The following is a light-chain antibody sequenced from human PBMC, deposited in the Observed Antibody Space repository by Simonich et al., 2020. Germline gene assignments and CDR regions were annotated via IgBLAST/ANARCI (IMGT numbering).Light chain of an antibody. J-gene: IGLJ2*01. CDR2: EDR. CDR3: YSTDSSGNHRV. CDR1: ALPKKY. V-gene: IGLV3-10*01. Sequence: SYELTQPPSVSVSPGQTARITCSGDALPKKYAYWYQQKSGKAPVLVIYEDRKRPSGIPEGCSGSSSGTMATLTIRGAQVEDEADYYCYSTDSSGNHRVFGGGTKLTVL.